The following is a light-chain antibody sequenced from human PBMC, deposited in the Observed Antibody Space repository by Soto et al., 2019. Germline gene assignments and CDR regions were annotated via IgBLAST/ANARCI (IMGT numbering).Light chain of an antibody. V-gene: IGKV1-5*03. CDR1: QSISSW. Sequence: DIQMTQSPSTLSASVGDRVTITCRASQSISSWLAWYQQRPGKAPKLLIYKASNLESGVPSRFSGSGSGTELTLSIRSLHPDDFATYYCQQYYTYPWTFGPGTTVEIK. CDR2: KAS. CDR3: QQYYTYPWT. J-gene: IGKJ1*01.